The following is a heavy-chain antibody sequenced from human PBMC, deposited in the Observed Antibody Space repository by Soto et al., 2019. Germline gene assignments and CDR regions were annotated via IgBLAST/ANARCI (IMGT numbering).Heavy chain of an antibody. CDR2: ISGSGGST. Sequence: PVGSLRLSCAASGFTFSSYAMSWVRQAPGKGLEWVSAISGSGGSTYYADSVKGRFTISRDNSKNTLYLQMNSLRAEDTAVYYCAINERYYDSSGYYYPFDYWGQGTLVTVSS. CDR1: GFTFSSYA. CDR3: AINERYYDSSGYYYPFDY. J-gene: IGHJ4*02. D-gene: IGHD3-22*01. V-gene: IGHV3-23*01.